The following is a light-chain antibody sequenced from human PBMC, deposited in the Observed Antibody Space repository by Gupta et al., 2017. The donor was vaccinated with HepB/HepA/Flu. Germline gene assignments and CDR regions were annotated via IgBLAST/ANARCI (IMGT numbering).Light chain of an antibody. V-gene: IGLV1-40*01. CDR3: QSYDSSLSGYV. CDR2: GNN. CDR1: SSNIRAGYD. J-gene: IGLJ1*01. Sequence: QSVLTQPPSVSGAPGQRVTISCTGSSSNIRAGYDVHWYQQLPGVAPKLLIYGNNNRPSGVPDRFSGSNSCTSASLAIAGLQADDDADYYCQSYDSSLSGYVFGAGTKVTVL.